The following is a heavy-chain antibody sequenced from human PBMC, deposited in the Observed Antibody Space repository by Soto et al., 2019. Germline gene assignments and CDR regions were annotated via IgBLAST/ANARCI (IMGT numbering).Heavy chain of an antibody. V-gene: IGHV3-73*01. J-gene: IGHJ4*02. D-gene: IGHD6-13*01. CDR2: IRSKPNNYAT. CDR1: GFTFSGSA. CDR3: TSFCSSCLFAY. Sequence: GGSLRLSCAASGFTFSGSAMHWVRQASGKGLEWVGRIRSKPNNYATEYAASVQGRFTISRDDSKNTAYLHMNNLKTEDTAVYYCTSFCSSCLFAYWGQGTPVTVSS.